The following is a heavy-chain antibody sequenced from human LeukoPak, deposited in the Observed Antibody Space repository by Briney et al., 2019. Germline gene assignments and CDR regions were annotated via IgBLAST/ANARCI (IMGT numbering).Heavy chain of an antibody. CDR2: IRHDGSTK. CDR3: AKAPFDYYMDV. D-gene: IGHD2/OR15-2a*01. CDR1: GFTFSSYG. J-gene: IGHJ6*03. V-gene: IGHV3-30*02. Sequence: GGSLRLSCAASGFTFSSYGMHWVRQAPGKGLEWVAFIRHDGSTKYFPDSVKGRFTISRDNSKNTLYLQMNSLGAEDTAVYYCAKAPFDYYMDVWGKGTTVTVSS.